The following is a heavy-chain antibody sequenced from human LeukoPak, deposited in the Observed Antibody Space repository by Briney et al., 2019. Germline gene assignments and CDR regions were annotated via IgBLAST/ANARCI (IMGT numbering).Heavy chain of an antibody. CDR3: AKVTGGDIITYGGVDY. CDR1: GFTFSNYA. V-gene: IGHV3-23*01. CDR2: ISGNGDIT. J-gene: IGHJ4*02. Sequence: PGGSLRLSCAASGFTFSNYAMTWVRQAPGKGLEWVSAISGNGDITYYADSVKGRFTISRDNSKNTLYLQMDSLRVEDTAVHYCAKVTGGDIITYGGVDYWGQGTLVTVSS. D-gene: IGHD3-16*01.